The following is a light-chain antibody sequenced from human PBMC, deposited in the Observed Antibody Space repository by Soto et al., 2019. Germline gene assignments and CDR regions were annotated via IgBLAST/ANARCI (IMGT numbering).Light chain of an antibody. V-gene: IGLV2-8*01. CDR1: SSDVGGYDY. Sequence: QSALTQPPSASGSPGQSVTISCTGTSSDVGGYDYVSWYQQHPGKAPKLMLYAVTKRPSAVPDRFSGSKSGNTASLTVSGLQAEHEADYYCSSYAGSGNFPHVSGTGTKLTVL. J-gene: IGLJ1*01. CDR2: AVT. CDR3: SSYAGSGNFPHV.